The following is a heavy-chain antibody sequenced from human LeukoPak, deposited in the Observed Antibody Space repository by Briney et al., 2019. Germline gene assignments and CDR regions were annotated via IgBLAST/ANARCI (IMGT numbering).Heavy chain of an antibody. V-gene: IGHV3-48*03. Sequence: GGSLRLSCAASGFTFSSYEMNWVRQAPGKGLEWVSYISSSGSTIYYADSVKGRFTISRDNAKNSLYLQMNSLRAEDTAVYYCAKDLSPGDSSGYGYFQYWGQGTLVTVSS. CDR3: AKDLSPGDSSGYGYFQY. D-gene: IGHD3-22*01. CDR2: ISSSGSTI. CDR1: GFTFSSYE. J-gene: IGHJ1*01.